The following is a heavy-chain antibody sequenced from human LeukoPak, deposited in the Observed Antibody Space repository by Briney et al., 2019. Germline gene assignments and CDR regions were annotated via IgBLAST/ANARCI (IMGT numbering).Heavy chain of an antibody. D-gene: IGHD6-25*01. J-gene: IGHJ4*02. Sequence: RASVKVSCKASGYIFTGQFIHWVRQAPGQGLEWMAMYNPNSGYTTFSQRFQDRVTMTRDTSVNTAFMELRRLTSDDSAVYYCARGGPRGNGFDYWGQGTLVSVSS. CDR2: YNPNSGYT. CDR1: GYIFTGQF. CDR3: ARGGPRGNGFDY. V-gene: IGHV1-2*02.